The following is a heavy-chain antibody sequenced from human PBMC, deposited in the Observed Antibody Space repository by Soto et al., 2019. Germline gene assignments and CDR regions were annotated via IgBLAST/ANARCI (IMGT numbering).Heavy chain of an antibody. CDR2: IYTSGST. Sequence: QVQLQESGPGLVKPSETLSLTCTVSGGSISNYYWSWIRQPAGKGLEWIGRIYTSGSTNYNPSLKSRLTMSVDTSKNQFSLKVSSVTAADTAVYYCARDVGYCSSTSCYSEGIKYYYGMDVWGQGTTVTVSS. J-gene: IGHJ6*02. D-gene: IGHD2-2*02. V-gene: IGHV4-4*07. CDR3: ARDVGYCSSTSCYSEGIKYYYGMDV. CDR1: GGSISNYY.